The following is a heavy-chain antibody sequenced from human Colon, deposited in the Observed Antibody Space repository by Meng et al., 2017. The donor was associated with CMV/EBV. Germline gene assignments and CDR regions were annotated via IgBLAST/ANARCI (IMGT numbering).Heavy chain of an antibody. Sequence: GEFLKISCVVSGFTFSDHYMDWVRQAPGKGLEWVGRIRNKANTYTTEYAASVKGRFTISRDDSKNSLYLHMNSLDSKDTAIYYCSRIRCTSANCYYGAFDIWGQGTTVTVSS. CDR3: SRIRCTSANCYYGAFDI. V-gene: IGHV3-72*01. CDR2: IRNKANTYTT. J-gene: IGHJ3*02. D-gene: IGHD2-15*01. CDR1: GFTFSDHY.